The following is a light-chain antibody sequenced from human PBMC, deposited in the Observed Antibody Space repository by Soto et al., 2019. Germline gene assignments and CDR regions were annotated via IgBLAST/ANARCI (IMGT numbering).Light chain of an antibody. CDR2: DDN. CDR1: SSNIGGNS. CDR3: GTWDSSLNGYV. Sequence: QSVLTQPPSVSAAPGQKVTISCSGSSSNIGGNSVSWYQQLPGTAPKLLIYDDNKRPSGIPDRFSGSKSGTSATLGITGLQAGDAADYYCGTWDSSLNGYVFGPGTKVTVL. V-gene: IGLV1-51*01. J-gene: IGLJ1*01.